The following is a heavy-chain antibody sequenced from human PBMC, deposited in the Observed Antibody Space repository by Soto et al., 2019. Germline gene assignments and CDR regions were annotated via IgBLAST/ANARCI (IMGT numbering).Heavy chain of an antibody. CDR1: GYTFTRYG. CDR2: ISAYNGNT. J-gene: IGHJ5*02. CDR3: ARASGSSYWFDP. D-gene: IGHD1-26*01. V-gene: IGHV1-18*01. Sequence: ASVKVSCKASGYTFTRYGISWVRQAPGQGPEWMGWISAYNGNTNYAQKLQGRVTMTTDTSTSTAYMELRSMRSDDTAVYYCARASGSSYWFDPWGQGTLVTVSS.